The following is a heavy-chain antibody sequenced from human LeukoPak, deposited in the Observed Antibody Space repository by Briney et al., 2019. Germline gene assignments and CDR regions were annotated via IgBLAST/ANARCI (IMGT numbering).Heavy chain of an antibody. V-gene: IGHV1-46*01. CDR1: GYTFTSNY. J-gene: IGHJ4*02. CDR2: IAPSSGTT. Sequence: GASVKVSCKASGYTFTSNYMHWVRQAPGQGLEWMGVIAPSSGTTSYAQKFQGRVTMTRDTSTSTLYMELSSLTSEDTAVYYCARAPGSSAVPFDYWGQGTLVTVSS. CDR3: ARAPGSSAVPFDY. D-gene: IGHD3-10*01.